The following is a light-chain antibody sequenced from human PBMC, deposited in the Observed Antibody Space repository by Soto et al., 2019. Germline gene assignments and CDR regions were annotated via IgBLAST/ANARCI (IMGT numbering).Light chain of an antibody. CDR1: QSVISS. Sequence: EIVMTQSPATLSVSPGERATLSCRATQSVISSLAWYQQKPGQDPRLLIYGASTRATGIPARLRGSGSGTAFTHTIRSLQSEEFAVYYCQQSNNWPPLTLGGGTKVLIK. CDR3: QQSNNWPPLT. CDR2: GAS. V-gene: IGKV3-15*01. J-gene: IGKJ4*01.